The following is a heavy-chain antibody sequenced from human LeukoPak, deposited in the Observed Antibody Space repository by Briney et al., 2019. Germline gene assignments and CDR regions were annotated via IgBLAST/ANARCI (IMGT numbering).Heavy chain of an antibody. D-gene: IGHD5-18*01. CDR1: GFTFSSYA. V-gene: IGHV3-23*01. Sequence: GGSLRLSCAASGFTFSSYAVSWVRQAPGKGLEWVSAISGSGGSTYYADSVKGRFTISRDNSKNTLYLQMNSLRAEDTAVYYCAREVRGYSYALDYWGQGTLVTVSS. CDR3: AREVRGYSYALDY. CDR2: ISGSGGST. J-gene: IGHJ4*02.